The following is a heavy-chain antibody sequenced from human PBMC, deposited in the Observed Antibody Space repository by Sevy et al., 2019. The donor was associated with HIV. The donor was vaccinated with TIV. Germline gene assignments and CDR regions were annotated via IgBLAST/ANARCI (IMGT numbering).Heavy chain of an antibody. CDR2: IYYSGST. CDR1: GGSISSYY. J-gene: IGHJ6*02. V-gene: IGHV4-59*01. Sequence: SETLSLTCTVSGGSISSYYWSWIRQPPGKGLEWIGYIYYSGSTNYNPSLKSQVTISVDTSKNQFSLKLSSVTAADTAVYYAVRYRGQSIYYYYYGMDVWGQGTTVTVSS. CDR3: VRYRGQSIYYYYYGMDV. D-gene: IGHD3-10*01.